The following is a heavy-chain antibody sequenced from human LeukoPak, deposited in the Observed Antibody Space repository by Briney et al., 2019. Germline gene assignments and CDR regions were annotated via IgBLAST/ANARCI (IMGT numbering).Heavy chain of an antibody. CDR1: GFTFSSYS. D-gene: IGHD2-2*01. CDR3: AKSSDGSTSFDY. CDR2: ISSSSSYI. V-gene: IGHV3-21*04. Sequence: PGGSLRLSCAASGFTFSSYSMNWVRQAPGKGLEWVSSISSSSSYIYYADSVRGRFTISRDSAKNSLYLQINSLRAEDTAVFYCAKSSDGSTSFDYWGQGTLVTVSS. J-gene: IGHJ4*02.